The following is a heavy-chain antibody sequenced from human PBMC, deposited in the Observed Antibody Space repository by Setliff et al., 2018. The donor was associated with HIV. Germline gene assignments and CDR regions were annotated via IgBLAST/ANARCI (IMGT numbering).Heavy chain of an antibody. V-gene: IGHV1-2*02. CDR2: VRPYNADK. J-gene: IGHJ6*03. D-gene: IGHD2-15*01. Sequence: RASVKVSCKASGFTFSDYYMHWVRQAPGQGLEWMGWVRPYNADKNYAQKFQGRVTMTSDTSISTAYLELSGLTSDDTAIYYCARDRAYCSSGSCYRPLVYYFYYMDVWGTGTTVTVS. CDR1: GFTFSDYY. CDR3: ARDRAYCSSGSCYRPLVYYFYYMDV.